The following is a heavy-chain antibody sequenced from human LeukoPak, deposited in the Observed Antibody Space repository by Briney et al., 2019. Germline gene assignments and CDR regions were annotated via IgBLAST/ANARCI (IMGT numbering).Heavy chain of an antibody. J-gene: IGHJ4*02. V-gene: IGHV4-39*01. Sequence: SETLSLTCTVSGGSISSSSYYWGWVRQPPGKGLEWIGSIYYSGSTYYNPSLKSRVTISVDTSKNQFSLKLSSVTAADTAVYYCATVYYDYVWGSYRFDYWGQGTLVTVSS. CDR1: GGSISSSSYY. CDR2: IYYSGST. D-gene: IGHD3-16*02. CDR3: ATVYYDYVWGSYRFDY.